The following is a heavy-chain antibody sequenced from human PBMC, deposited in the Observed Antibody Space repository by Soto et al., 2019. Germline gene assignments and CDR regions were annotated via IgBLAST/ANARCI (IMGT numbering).Heavy chain of an antibody. D-gene: IGHD3-22*01. Sequence: EVQLVESGGVVVQPGGSLRLSCAASGFTFDDYTMHWVRQAPGKGLEWVSLVSWDGGSTYYADSVKGRFTISRDNSKNSLYLQMNSLITADTALDCCAKAGDYYDSSGFNWFDPWGQGTLVTVSS. CDR2: VSWDGGST. CDR3: AKAGDYYDSSGFNWFDP. CDR1: GFTFDDYT. V-gene: IGHV3-43*01. J-gene: IGHJ5*02.